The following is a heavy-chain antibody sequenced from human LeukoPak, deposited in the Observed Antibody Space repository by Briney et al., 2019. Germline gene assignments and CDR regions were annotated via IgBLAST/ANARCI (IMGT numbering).Heavy chain of an antibody. D-gene: IGHD5-24*01. CDR3: ATDQGDSDNYLKDAFGI. CDR2: FDPESGET. CDR1: GYSLTELS. V-gene: IGHV1-24*01. Sequence: GASVKVSCTVSGYSLTELSIHWVRQAPGKGLEWMGGFDPESGETIYAETFQGRVTMTEDTSTDTAYMELTSLRSEDTAFYYCATDQGDSDNYLKDAFGIWGQGTLVTVSS. J-gene: IGHJ3*02.